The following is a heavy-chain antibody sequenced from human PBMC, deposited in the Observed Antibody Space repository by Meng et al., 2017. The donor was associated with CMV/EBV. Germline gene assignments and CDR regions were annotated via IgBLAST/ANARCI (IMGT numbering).Heavy chain of an antibody. J-gene: IGHJ6*02. V-gene: IGHV1-69*10. CDR1: GGTFSSYA. D-gene: IGHD3-3*01. Sequence: SVKVSCKASGGTFSSYAISWVRQAPGQGLEWMGGIIPILGIANYAQKFQGRVTITADKSTSTAYMELSSLRSEDTAVYCCASRGITIFGVKTYYYYGMDVWGQGTTVTVSS. CDR3: ASRGITIFGVKTYYYYGMDV. CDR2: IIPILGIA.